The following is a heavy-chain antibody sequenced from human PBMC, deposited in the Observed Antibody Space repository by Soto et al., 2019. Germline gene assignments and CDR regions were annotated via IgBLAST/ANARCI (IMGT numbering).Heavy chain of an antibody. J-gene: IGHJ6*02. CDR1: GFTFSNYA. D-gene: IGHD3-3*01. V-gene: IGHV3-23*01. Sequence: GGSLRLSCAASGFTFSNYAMNWVRQAPGKGLEWVSGISGSGSSTYYADSVKGRFTTSRDNSKNRMYLQVHSLRAEDTAAYYCAKAVTISGSFHYGMAVWGQGTTVTVSS. CDR3: AKAVTISGSFHYGMAV. CDR2: ISGSGSST.